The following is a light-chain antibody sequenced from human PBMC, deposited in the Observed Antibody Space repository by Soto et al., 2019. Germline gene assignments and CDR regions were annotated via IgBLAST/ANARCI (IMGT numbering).Light chain of an antibody. CDR1: GSGIGGNT. V-gene: IGLV1-44*01. J-gene: IGLJ3*02. CDR2: SND. CDR3: ATWDDSLDGPV. Sequence: QSVLTQPPSATGTPGQTVTVSCSGRGSGIGGNTVSWYQQLPGTAPRLLIHSNDRRPSGVPDRFSGSKSGASASLAISGLQSEDEADYYCATWDDSLDGPVFGGGTQLPVL.